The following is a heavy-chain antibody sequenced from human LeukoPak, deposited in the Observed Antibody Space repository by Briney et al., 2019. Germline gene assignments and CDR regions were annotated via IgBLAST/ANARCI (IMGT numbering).Heavy chain of an antibody. D-gene: IGHD2-2*01. CDR3: ARRVEYQLLYWFDP. CDR2: INPNSGGT. CDR1: GYTFTGYY. V-gene: IGHV1-2*02. Sequence: ASVKVSCKASGYTFTGYYMHWVRQAPGQGLEWMGWINPNSGGTNYAQKFQGRVTMTRGTSISTAYMELSRLRSDDTAVYYCARRVEYQLLYWFDPWGQGTLVTVSS. J-gene: IGHJ5*02.